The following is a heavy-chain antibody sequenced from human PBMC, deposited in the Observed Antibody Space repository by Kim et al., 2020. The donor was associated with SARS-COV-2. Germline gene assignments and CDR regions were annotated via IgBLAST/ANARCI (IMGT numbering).Heavy chain of an antibody. D-gene: IGHD6-13*01. CDR3: ATGAAAGKSNWFDP. V-gene: IGHV1-24*01. Sequence: EQKLQGRVTMTEETSTDTAYMELSSLRSEDTAVYYCATGAAAGKSNWFDPWGQGTLVTVSS. J-gene: IGHJ5*02.